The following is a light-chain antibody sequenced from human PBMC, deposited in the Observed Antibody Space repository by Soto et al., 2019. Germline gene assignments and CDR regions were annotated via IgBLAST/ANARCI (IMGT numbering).Light chain of an antibody. Sequence: DIQMTQSPSTLSASVGDRVTITCRASQSIGSWLAWYQQKPGKAPKLLIYKASTLETGVPSRFSGSGSGTQFTLTISSLQPDDFATYYCQQYTTDSLFTFGPGTKVDSK. CDR1: QSIGSW. J-gene: IGKJ3*01. CDR3: QQYTTDSLFT. CDR2: KAS. V-gene: IGKV1-5*03.